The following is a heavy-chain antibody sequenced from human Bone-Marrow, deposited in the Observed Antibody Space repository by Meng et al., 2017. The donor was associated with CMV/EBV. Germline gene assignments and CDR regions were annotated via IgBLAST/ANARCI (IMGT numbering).Heavy chain of an antibody. CDR3: ARVRFWSGYRNYFDY. V-gene: IGHV3-7*01. D-gene: IGHD3-3*01. J-gene: IGHJ4*02. CDR2: IKQDGSEK. Sequence: GESLKISCAASGFTVSSNYMSWVRQAPGKGLEWVANIKQDGSEKYYVDSVKGRFTISRDNAKNSLYLQMNSLRAEDTAVYYCARVRFWSGYRNYFDYWGQGTLVTVSS. CDR1: GFTVSSNY.